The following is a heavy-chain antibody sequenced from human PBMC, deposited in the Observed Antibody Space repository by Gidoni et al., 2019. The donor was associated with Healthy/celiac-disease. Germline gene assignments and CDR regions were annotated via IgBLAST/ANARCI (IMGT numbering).Heavy chain of an antibody. CDR3: ARHVDTAMVTVWFDP. CDR2: IYYSGST. V-gene: IGHV4-39*01. J-gene: IGHJ5*02. CDR1: GGSISSSSYY. D-gene: IGHD5-18*01. Sequence: QLQLQESGPGLVKPSETLSLTCTVSGGSISSSSYYWGWIRQPPGKGLEWIGSIYYSGSTYYNPSLKSRVTISVDTSKNQFSLKLSSVTAADTAVYYCARHVDTAMVTVWFDPWGQGTLVTVSS.